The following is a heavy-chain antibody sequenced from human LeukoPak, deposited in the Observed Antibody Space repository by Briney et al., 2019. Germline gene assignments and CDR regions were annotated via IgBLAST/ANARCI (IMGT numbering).Heavy chain of an antibody. CDR2: IYSSGTT. J-gene: IGHJ5*02. CDR3: ARGITAAGNVNWFDP. V-gene: IGHV4-4*07. Sequence: SETLSLTCTVSGGSVSSYYWSWIRQPAGKGLEWIGRIYSSGTTNYNPSLKSRVTMSVDTSKNLFSLKLSSVTAADTAVYYCARGITAAGNVNWFDPWGQGTLVTVSS. D-gene: IGHD6-13*01. CDR1: GGSVSSYY.